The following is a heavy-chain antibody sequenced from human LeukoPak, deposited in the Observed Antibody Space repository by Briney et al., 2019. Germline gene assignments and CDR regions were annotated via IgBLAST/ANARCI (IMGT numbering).Heavy chain of an antibody. CDR3: ARENWIPKAYFDY. J-gene: IGHJ4*02. CDR2: ISYDGSNK. CDR1: GFTFSSYG. V-gene: IGHV3-30*03. D-gene: IGHD1-1*01. Sequence: PGRSLRLSCAASGFTFSSYGMHWVRQAPGKGLEWVAVISYDGSNKYYADSVKGRFTISRDNSKNTLYLQMNSLRAEDTAVYYCARENWIPKAYFDYWGQGTLVTVSS.